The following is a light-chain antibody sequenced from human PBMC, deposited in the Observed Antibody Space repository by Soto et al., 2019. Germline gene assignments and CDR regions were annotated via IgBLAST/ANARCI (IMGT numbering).Light chain of an antibody. V-gene: IGLV2-14*01. Sequence: QSVLTQPASVSGSPGQSITISCTGSSSDIGTYNYVSWFQQYPGKAPKLIISEVSNRPSGVSNRFSGSKSGTAASLTISGLQTEAEADYFCFSFKKDWTHVFGHATKVTV. CDR2: EVS. CDR3: FSFKKDWTHV. J-gene: IGLJ1*01. CDR1: SSDIGTYNY.